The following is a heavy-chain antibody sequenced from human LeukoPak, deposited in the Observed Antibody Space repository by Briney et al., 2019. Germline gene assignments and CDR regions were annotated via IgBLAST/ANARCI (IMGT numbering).Heavy chain of an antibody. V-gene: IGHV1-18*01. J-gene: IGHJ2*01. Sequence: ASVKVSCKASGYTFTSYGISWVRQAPGQGLEWMGWISAYNGNTNYAQKLQGRVTMTTDTSTSAAYMELRSLRSDDTAVYYCARESPYGDLRRYFDLWGRGTLVTVSS. CDR3: ARESPYGDLRRYFDL. CDR1: GYTFTSYG. CDR2: ISAYNGNT. D-gene: IGHD4-17*01.